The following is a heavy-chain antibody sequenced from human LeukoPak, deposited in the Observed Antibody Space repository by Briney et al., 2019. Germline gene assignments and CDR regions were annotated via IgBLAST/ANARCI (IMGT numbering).Heavy chain of an antibody. CDR1: GFTFSDYY. Sequence: HPGGSLRLSCAAPGFTFSDYYMSWIRQAPGKGLEWVSYISSSGSTIYYADSVKGRFTISRDNAKNSLYLQMNSLRAEDTAVYYCARDDYSDYYDSSGPDYWGQGTLVTVSS. D-gene: IGHD3-22*01. CDR3: ARDDYSDYYDSSGPDY. J-gene: IGHJ4*02. V-gene: IGHV3-11*01. CDR2: ISSSGSTI.